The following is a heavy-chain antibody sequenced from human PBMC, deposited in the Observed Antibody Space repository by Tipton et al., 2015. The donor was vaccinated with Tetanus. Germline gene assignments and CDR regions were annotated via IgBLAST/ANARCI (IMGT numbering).Heavy chain of an antibody. Sequence: TLSLTCTVSGGSISSYYWSWIRQPPGKGLEWIGYIYYSGSTNYNPSLKSRVTISVDTSKNQFSLKLSSVTAADTAVYYCARDRLRTTMVRGVMGGGMDVWGQGTTVTVSS. J-gene: IGHJ6*02. CDR3: ARDRLRTTMVRGVMGGGMDV. CDR2: IYYSGST. CDR1: GGSISSYY. D-gene: IGHD3-10*01. V-gene: IGHV4-59*01.